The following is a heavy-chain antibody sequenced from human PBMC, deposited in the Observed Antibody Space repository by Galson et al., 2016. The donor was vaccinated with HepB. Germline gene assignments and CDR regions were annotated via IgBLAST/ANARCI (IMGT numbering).Heavy chain of an antibody. J-gene: IGHJ4*02. Sequence: SVKVSCKASGYTFTSYAISWVRQAPAQALEDLGWTDTSNGNTNYQQKFQDRVTLTTDTSTSTTYMELRSLISDDTAVYYCARHYSSTWPAGLIFDSWGPGTRVTVSS. D-gene: IGHD6-6*01. CDR1: GYTFTSYA. CDR3: ARHYSSTWPAGLIFDS. V-gene: IGHV1-18*01. CDR2: TDTSNGNT.